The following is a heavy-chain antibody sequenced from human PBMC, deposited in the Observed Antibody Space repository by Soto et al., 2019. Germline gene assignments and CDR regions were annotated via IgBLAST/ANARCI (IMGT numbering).Heavy chain of an antibody. CDR1: GYTFTSYA. Sequence: QVQLVQSGAEEKKPGASVKVSCKASGYTFTSYAMHWVRQAPGQRLEWMGWINAGNGNTKYSQKFQGRVTITRDTSASTAYMELSSLRSEDTAVYYCARGLYDYVWGSYRRNWFDPWGQGTLVTVSS. CDR2: INAGNGNT. CDR3: ARGLYDYVWGSYRRNWFDP. D-gene: IGHD3-16*02. J-gene: IGHJ5*02. V-gene: IGHV1-3*05.